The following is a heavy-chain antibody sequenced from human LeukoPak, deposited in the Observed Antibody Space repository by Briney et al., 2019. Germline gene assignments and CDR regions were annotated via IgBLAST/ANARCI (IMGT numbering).Heavy chain of an antibody. J-gene: IGHJ4*02. CDR3: TRDRDFDFWSGFSDY. V-gene: IGHV3-49*03. Sequence: PGGSLRLSCTASGFTFGGYAMSWFRQAPGKGLEWVGFIRSKAYGGTTEYAASVKGRFTISRDDSKSIAYLQMNSLKTEDTAVYYCTRDRDFDFWSGFSDYWGQGTLVTVSS. D-gene: IGHD3-3*01. CDR2: IRSKAYGGTT. CDR1: GFTFGGYA.